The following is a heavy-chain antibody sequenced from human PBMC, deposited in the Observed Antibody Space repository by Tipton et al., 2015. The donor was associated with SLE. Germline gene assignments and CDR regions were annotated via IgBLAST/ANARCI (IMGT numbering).Heavy chain of an antibody. Sequence: TLSLTCTVSGGSISSYYWSWIRQPPGKGLERIGYIYYSGSTNYNPSLKSRVTISVDTSKNQFSLKLSSVTAADTAVYYCARHVDGGSYFLSGMDVWGQGTTVTVSS. CDR1: GGSISSYY. V-gene: IGHV4-59*08. J-gene: IGHJ6*02. CDR2: IYYSGST. D-gene: IGHD1-26*01. CDR3: ARHVDGGSYFLSGMDV.